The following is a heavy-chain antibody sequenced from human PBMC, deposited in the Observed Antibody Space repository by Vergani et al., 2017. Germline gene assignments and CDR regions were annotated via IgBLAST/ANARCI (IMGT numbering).Heavy chain of an antibody. CDR1: GFMFSNYW. CDR2: INSDGDST. D-gene: IGHD1-26*01. V-gene: IGHV3-74*01. Sequence: EVQLVESGGGLVQPGGSLRLSCAASGFMFSNYWMNWVRQAPGKGLMWVSRINSDGDSTSYADSVKGRFTISRDNAKNTLYLQMDSLRAEDTAVYYCARDGWELLDYFYYMDVWGKGTTVTVSS. J-gene: IGHJ6*03. CDR3: ARDGWELLDYFYYMDV.